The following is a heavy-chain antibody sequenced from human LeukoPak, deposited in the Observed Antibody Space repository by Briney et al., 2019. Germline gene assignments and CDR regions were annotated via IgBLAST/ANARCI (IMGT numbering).Heavy chain of an antibody. D-gene: IGHD5-12*01. CDR1: GGSIRSSYYY. J-gene: IGHJ5*02. CDR3: ARQWDIVATWGRWFDP. V-gene: IGHV4-39*01. CDR2: IYDSGST. Sequence: SETLSLTCTVSGGSIRSSYYYWGWIRQPPGKGLEWIGSIYDSGSTYYNPSLKSRVTISVDTSKNQFSLKLTSVTAADTAIYYCARQWDIVATWGRWFDPWGQGILVTVSS.